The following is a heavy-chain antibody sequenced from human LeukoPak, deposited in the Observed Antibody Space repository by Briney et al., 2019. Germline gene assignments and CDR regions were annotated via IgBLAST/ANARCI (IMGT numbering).Heavy chain of an antibody. Sequence: SETLSLTCAVYGGSFSGYYWSWIRQPPGKGPEWIGEINHSGSTNYNPSLKSRVTISVDKSKNQFSLKLSSVTAADTAVYYCARIHRSGYLDYWGQGTLVTVSS. CDR1: GGSFSGYY. CDR2: INHSGST. V-gene: IGHV4-34*01. D-gene: IGHD3-22*01. J-gene: IGHJ4*02. CDR3: ARIHRSGYLDY.